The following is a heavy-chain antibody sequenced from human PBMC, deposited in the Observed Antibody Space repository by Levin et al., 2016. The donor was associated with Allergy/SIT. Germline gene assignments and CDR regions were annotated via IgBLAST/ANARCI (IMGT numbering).Heavy chain of an antibody. D-gene: IGHD5-12*01. V-gene: IGHV2-70*17. CDR2: IDWDDDK. CDR1: GFSLTTTGMS. Sequence: SGPTLVKPTQTLTLTCTFSGFSLTTTGMSVTWIRQPPGKALEWLARIDWDDDKFYKTSLKTRLTISKDTSKNQVVLTMTNMDPADTATYYCARIDGYGGYGDAVDIWGLGTMVTVSS. J-gene: IGHJ3*02. CDR3: ARIDGYGGYGDAVDI.